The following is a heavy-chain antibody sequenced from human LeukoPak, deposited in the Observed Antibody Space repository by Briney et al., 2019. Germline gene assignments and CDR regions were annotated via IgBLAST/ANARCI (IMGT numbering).Heavy chain of an antibody. Sequence: WASVKVSCKASGGTFSSYAISWVRQAPGQGLEWMGGIIPIFGTANYAQKFQGRVTITTDESTSTAYMELSSPRSEDTAVYYCARYSSGWPEFDPWGQGTLVTVSS. CDR1: GGTFSSYA. J-gene: IGHJ5*02. V-gene: IGHV1-69*05. D-gene: IGHD6-19*01. CDR2: IIPIFGTA. CDR3: ARYSSGWPEFDP.